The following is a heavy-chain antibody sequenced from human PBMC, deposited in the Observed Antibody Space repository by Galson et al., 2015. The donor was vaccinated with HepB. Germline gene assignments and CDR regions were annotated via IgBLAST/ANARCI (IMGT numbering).Heavy chain of an antibody. V-gene: IGHV3-73*01. Sequence: SLRLSCAASGFTFSGSAIHWVRQASGKGPEWVGRIRSKASDYAPACAASLKGRFTISRDDSKNTAYLHMNSLKTEDTAVYYCLRLGDLSGYSSSWGQGTLVTVSS. J-gene: IGHJ4*02. CDR1: GFTFSGSA. D-gene: IGHD6-13*01. CDR2: IRSKASDYAP. CDR3: LRLGDLSGYSSS.